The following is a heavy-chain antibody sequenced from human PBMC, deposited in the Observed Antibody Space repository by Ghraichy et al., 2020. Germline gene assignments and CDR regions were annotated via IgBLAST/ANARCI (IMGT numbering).Heavy chain of an antibody. D-gene: IGHD1-26*01. CDR2: ITSSGSSM. V-gene: IGHV3-48*02. CDR3: ARGLSVLVS. Sequence: GGSLRLSCAASGFTFSSYGMNWVRQAPGKGLEWVSYITSSGSSMYYADSVRGRFTISRDNAKNSLYLQMNSLRDEDTAVYYCARGLSVLVSGGQGTLVTVSS. CDR1: GFTFSSYG. J-gene: IGHJ4*02.